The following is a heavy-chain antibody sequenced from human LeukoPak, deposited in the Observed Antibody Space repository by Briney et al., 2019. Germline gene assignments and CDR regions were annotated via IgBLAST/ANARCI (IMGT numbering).Heavy chain of an antibody. D-gene: IGHD3-10*01. CDR2: INPNSGGT. CDR3: ARDLPMGYYYYYMDV. Sequence: ASVKVSCKASGYTFTSYDINWVRQATGQGLEWMGWINPNSGGTNYAQKFQGRVTMTRDTSISTAYMELSRLRSDDTAVYYCARDLPMGYYYYYMDVWGKGTTVTVSS. V-gene: IGHV1-2*02. J-gene: IGHJ6*03. CDR1: GYTFTSYD.